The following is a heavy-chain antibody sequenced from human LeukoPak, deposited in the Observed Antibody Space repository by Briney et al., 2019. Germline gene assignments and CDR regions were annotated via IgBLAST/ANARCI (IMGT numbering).Heavy chain of an antibody. D-gene: IGHD3-22*01. CDR1: GFTFSSYA. V-gene: IGHV3-23*01. Sequence: GGSLRLSCAASGFTFSSYAMSWVRQAPGKGLEWVSAISGSGGSTYYADSVKGRLTISRDNSKNTLYLQMNSLRAEDTAVYYCAKKGYYDSSGYPYYFDYWGQGTLVTVSS. J-gene: IGHJ4*02. CDR3: AKKGYYDSSGYPYYFDY. CDR2: ISGSGGST.